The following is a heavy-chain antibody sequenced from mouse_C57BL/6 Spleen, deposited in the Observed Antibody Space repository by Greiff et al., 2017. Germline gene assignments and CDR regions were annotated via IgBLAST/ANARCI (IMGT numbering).Heavy chain of an antibody. D-gene: IGHD1-1*01. Sequence: VKLMESGPELVKPGASVKISCKASGYAFSSSWMNWVKQRPGKGLEWIGRIYPGDGDTNYNGKFKGKATLTADKSSSTAYMQLSSLTSEDSAVYFCARGYYDWFAYWGQGTLVTVSA. CDR2: IYPGDGDT. CDR3: ARGYYDWFAY. J-gene: IGHJ3*01. CDR1: GYAFSSSW. V-gene: IGHV1-82*01.